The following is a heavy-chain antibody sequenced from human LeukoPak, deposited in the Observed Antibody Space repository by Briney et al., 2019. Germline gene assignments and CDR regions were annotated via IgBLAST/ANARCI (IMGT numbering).Heavy chain of an antibody. Sequence: GASVKVSCNASGYTFTSYGISWVRQAPGQGLEWMGWISAYNGNTNYAQKLQGRVTMTTDTSTSTAYMELRSLRSDDTAVYYCARGVAGYCSSTSCPYYFDYWGQGTLVTVSS. J-gene: IGHJ4*02. CDR1: GYTFTSYG. CDR2: ISAYNGNT. CDR3: ARGVAGYCSSTSCPYYFDY. D-gene: IGHD2-2*01. V-gene: IGHV1-18*01.